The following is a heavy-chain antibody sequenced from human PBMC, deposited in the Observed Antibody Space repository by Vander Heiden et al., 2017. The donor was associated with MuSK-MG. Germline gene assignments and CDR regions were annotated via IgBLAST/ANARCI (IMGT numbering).Heavy chain of an antibody. CDR1: GLTFSSYE. V-gene: IGHV3-48*03. J-gene: IGHJ3*02. D-gene: IGHD3-16*01. CDR3: ERDLRVCDYVWGALESDAFDI. CDR2: ISSSGSTI. Sequence: EVQLVESGGGLVQPGGSLRLSCAASGLTFSSYEMNWVRQAPGKGLEWVSYISSSGSTIYYADSVKGRFTISRDNAKNSLYLQMNSLRAEDTAVYYCERDLRVCDYVWGALESDAFDIWCQVTMVTVSS.